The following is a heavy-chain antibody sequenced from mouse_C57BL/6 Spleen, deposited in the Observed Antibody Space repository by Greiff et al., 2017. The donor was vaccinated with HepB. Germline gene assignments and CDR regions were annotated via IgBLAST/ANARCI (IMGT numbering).Heavy chain of an antibody. D-gene: IGHD2-5*01. CDR2: IHPNSGST. Sequence: QVQLQQSGAELVKPGASVKLSCKASGYTFTSYWMHWVKQRPGQGLEWIGMIHPNSGSTNYNEKFKSKATLTVDKSSSTAYMQLSSLTSEDSAVYYCARRDYYSNWFAYWGQGTLVTVSA. CDR1: GYTFTSYW. CDR3: ARRDYYSNWFAY. V-gene: IGHV1-64*01. J-gene: IGHJ3*01.